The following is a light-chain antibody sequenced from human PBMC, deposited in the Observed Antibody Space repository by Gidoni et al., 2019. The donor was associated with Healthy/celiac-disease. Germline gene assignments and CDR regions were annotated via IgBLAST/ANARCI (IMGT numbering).Light chain of an antibody. V-gene: IGKV1-39*01. Sequence: DIQMTQSPSSLSASVGDRVTITCRASQSISSYLNWYQQKPGKAPKLQIYAASSLQSGVPSRFSGSGSGTDFTLTISSLQPEDFATYYCQQSYSTPRTFGQGTELEIK. CDR2: AAS. CDR3: QQSYSTPRT. CDR1: QSISSY. J-gene: IGKJ2*01.